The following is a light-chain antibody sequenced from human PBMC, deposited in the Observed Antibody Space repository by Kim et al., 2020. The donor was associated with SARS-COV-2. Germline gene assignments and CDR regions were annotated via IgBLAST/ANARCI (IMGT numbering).Light chain of an antibody. Sequence: EIVLTQSPATLSLSPGERATLSCRASQSVGSYLAWYQQKPGQAPRFLIYDASNRATGIPARFSASGSGTDFTLTISSLEPEDFAVYYCQQRSSWVFCQGTRLEIK. CDR1: QSVGSY. CDR3: QQRSSWV. J-gene: IGKJ5*01. V-gene: IGKV3-11*01. CDR2: DAS.